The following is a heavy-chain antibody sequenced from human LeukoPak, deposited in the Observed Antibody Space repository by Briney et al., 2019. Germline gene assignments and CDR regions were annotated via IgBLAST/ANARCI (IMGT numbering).Heavy chain of an antibody. J-gene: IGHJ4*02. CDR1: GGSISNYY. D-gene: IGHD3-10*01. V-gene: IGHV4-59*01. CDR2: IYYSGST. Sequence: SETLSLTCTVSGGSISNYYWSWIRPPPPKGLEWIGFIYYSGSTNYNPSLKSRVTISVDTSKNQFSLKLSSVTAADTAVYYCARGRDGGSGSYRRPFDYWGQGTLVTVSS. CDR3: ARGRDGGSGSYRRPFDY.